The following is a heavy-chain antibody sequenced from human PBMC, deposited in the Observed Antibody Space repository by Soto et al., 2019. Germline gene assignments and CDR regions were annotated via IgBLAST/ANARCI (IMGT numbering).Heavy chain of an antibody. CDR3: ARTYYDILTGYYPTPDY. J-gene: IGHJ4*02. CDR1: GGTFSSYA. D-gene: IGHD3-9*01. CDR2: IIPIFGTA. Sequence: QVQLVQSGAEVKKPGSSVKVSCKASGGTFSSYAISWVRQAPGQGLEWMGGIIPIFGTANYAQKFHGRVTITADKSTSTAYMELSRLRSEDTAVYYCARTYYDILTGYYPTPDYWGQGTLVTVS. V-gene: IGHV1-69*06.